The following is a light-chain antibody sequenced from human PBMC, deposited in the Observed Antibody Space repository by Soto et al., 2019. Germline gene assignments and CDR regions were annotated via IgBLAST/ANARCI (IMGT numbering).Light chain of an antibody. CDR3: TSWTTSTTMI. CDR1: SSDIGAYNY. CDR2: DVN. V-gene: IGLV2-14*03. J-gene: IGLJ2*01. Sequence: QSALTQPASVSGSPGQSITISCTGTSSDIGAYNYVSWYQQHPGKAPKLMIYDVNIRPSGVSNRFSGSKSGNTASLTIAGLQAEDEADYYGTSWTTSTTMIFGGGTKVTVL.